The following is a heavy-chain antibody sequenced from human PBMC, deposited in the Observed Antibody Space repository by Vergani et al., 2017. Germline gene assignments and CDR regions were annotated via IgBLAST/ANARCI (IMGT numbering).Heavy chain of an antibody. V-gene: IGHV4-59*12. CDR2: IYYSGST. J-gene: IGHJ6*02. D-gene: IGHD3-3*01. CDR1: GGSISSYY. Sequence: QVQLRESGPGLVKPSETLSLTCTVSGGSISSYYWSWIRQPPGKGLEWIGYIYYSGSTNYNPSLKSRVTISVDTSKNQFSLKLSSVTAADTAVYYCASSRKGTIFGVVIPPYYYGMDVWGQGTTVTVSS. CDR3: ASSRKGTIFGVVIPPYYYGMDV.